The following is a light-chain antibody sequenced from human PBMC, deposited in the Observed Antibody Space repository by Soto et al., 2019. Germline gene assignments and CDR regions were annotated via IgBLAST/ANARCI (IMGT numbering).Light chain of an antibody. CDR3: QQYNSYSGT. J-gene: IGKJ3*01. CDR1: QSISSW. Sequence: DIQMTQSPSTLSAPVGERVTITCRASQSISSWLAWYQQKPGKAPKLLIYKASSLESGVPSRFSGSGSGTEFTLTISSLQPDDFATYYCQQYNSYSGTFGPGTKVDIK. CDR2: KAS. V-gene: IGKV1-5*03.